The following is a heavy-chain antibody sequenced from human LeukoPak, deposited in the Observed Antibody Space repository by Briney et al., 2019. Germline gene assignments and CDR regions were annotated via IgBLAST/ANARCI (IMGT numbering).Heavy chain of an antibody. D-gene: IGHD3-16*01. J-gene: IGHJ6*03. CDR1: GGSISGYY. CDR2: IHYTGKP. V-gene: IGHV4-59*01. CDR3: PRFGVDYDLDV. Sequence: PAETLSLTCSVSGGSISGYYWTWIRQPPGKGLEWIGQIHYTGKPDYNPSLKSRITKSVDTSKNQVALHVSSVTAADSAIYYCPRFGVDYDLDVWGQGTTVTVFS.